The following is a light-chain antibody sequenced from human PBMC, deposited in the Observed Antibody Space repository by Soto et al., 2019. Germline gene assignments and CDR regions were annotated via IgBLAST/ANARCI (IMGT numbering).Light chain of an antibody. J-gene: IGKJ4*01. CDR2: SAF. CDR1: LDIGTF. Sequence: DIQMTQSPSSLSASVGDRVTMSCRASLDIGTFLSWYQKKPGKAPRLLIFSAFSLQSGVSSRFSGSGSATHFTLTIRNLQPEDFATYYCQQTFSPPRVFGGGTNVDI. CDR3: QQTFSPPRV. V-gene: IGKV1-39*01.